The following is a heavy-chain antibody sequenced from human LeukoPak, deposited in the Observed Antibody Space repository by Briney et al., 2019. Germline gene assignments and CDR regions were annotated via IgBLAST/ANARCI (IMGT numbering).Heavy chain of an antibody. J-gene: IGHJ6*03. CDR2: TYYRSKWYN. CDR3: ARCGYSSSSGSVGYYYYYMDV. CDR1: GDSVSSNSAA. D-gene: IGHD6-6*01. V-gene: IGHV6-1*01. Sequence: SQTLSLTCAISGDSVSSNSAAWNWIRQSPSRGLEWLGRTYYRSKWYNDYAVSVKSRITINPDTSKNQFSLQLNSVTPEDTAVYYCARCGYSSSSGSVGYYYYYMDVWGKGTTVTVSS.